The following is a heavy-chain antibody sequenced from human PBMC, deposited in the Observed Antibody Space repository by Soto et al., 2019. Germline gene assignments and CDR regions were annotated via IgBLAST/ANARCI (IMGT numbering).Heavy chain of an antibody. V-gene: IGHV3-48*02. CDR2: ITSTSNTI. CDR3: ATKDTTMVKSHLDY. J-gene: IGHJ4*02. Sequence: EVQLVESGGGLVQPGGSLRLSCVASGFTLSSYAMNWVRQAPGKGLEWVSYITSTSNTIYYADPVRGRFTISRDNAKNSLYLQMNSLRDEDTAVYYCATKDTTMVKSHLDYWGQGTLVTVSS. CDR1: GFTLSSYA. D-gene: IGHD5-18*01.